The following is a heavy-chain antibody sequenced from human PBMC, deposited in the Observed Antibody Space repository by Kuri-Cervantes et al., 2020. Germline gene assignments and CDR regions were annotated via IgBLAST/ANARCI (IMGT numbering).Heavy chain of an antibody. CDR2: IWYDGSNK. J-gene: IGHJ4*02. Sequence: GESLKISCAASGFTFNNYGIHWVRQTPGKGLEWVAVIWYDGSNKYYADSVKGRFTISRDNSKNTLYLQMNSLRAEDTAVYSCTRGRDGNYGYFDNWGQGTLVTVSS. D-gene: IGHD1-7*01. CDR3: TRGRDGNYGYFDN. V-gene: IGHV3-33*01. CDR1: GFTFNNYG.